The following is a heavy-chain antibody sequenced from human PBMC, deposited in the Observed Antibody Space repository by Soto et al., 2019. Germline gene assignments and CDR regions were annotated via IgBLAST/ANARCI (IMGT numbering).Heavy chain of an antibody. CDR3: VKIAARTYYYYYYGMDV. J-gene: IGHJ6*02. Sequence: SETLSLTCTVSGGSVSSGSYYWSWIRQPPGKGLECIGYIYYSGSTNYNPSLKSRVTISVDTSKNQFSLKLSSVTAADTAVYCCVKIAARTYYYYYYGMDVWGQGTTVTVSS. CDR2: IYYSGST. D-gene: IGHD6-6*01. V-gene: IGHV4-61*01. CDR1: GGSVSSGSYY.